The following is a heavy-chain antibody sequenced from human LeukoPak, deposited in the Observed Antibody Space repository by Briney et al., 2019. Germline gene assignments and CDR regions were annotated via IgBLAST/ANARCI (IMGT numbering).Heavy chain of an antibody. J-gene: IGHJ3*02. CDR3: AIDYGDYPGAFDI. V-gene: IGHV3-64*01. Sequence: GGSLRLSCAASGFTFSTYAMHGVRQAPGKGLEYVSAISSNGGSTYYANSVKGRFTISRDNSKNTLYLQMGSLRAEDMAVYYCAIDYGDYPGAFDIWGQGTMVTVSS. CDR2: ISSNGGST. D-gene: IGHD4-17*01. CDR1: GFTFSTYA.